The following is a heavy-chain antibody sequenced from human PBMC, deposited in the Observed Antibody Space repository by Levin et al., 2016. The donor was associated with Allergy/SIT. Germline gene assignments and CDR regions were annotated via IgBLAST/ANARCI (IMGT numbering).Heavy chain of an antibody. CDR3: ARVERGVLDY. Sequence: WIRQPPGKGLEWVSVIYSCGSTYYADSVKGRFTISRDNSKNTLYLQMNSLRAEDTAVYYCARVERGVLDYWGQGTLVTVSS. V-gene: IGHV3-53*01. D-gene: IGHD1-1*01. CDR2: IYSCGST. J-gene: IGHJ4*02.